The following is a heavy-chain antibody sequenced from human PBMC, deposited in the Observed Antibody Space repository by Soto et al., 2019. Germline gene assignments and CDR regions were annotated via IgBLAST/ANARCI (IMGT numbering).Heavy chain of an antibody. CDR1: GYRFSSYW. J-gene: IGHJ4*02. Sequence: PGESLKISCQTSGYRFSSYWIVWVRQMPGKGLEWMGIIYPNDSRVKYNPSVQGQVTMSVDRSISTAYLQWSSLRASDTAMYYCATLAGTGSYRDLYFDNWGQGTPVTVSS. CDR3: ATLAGTGSYRDLYFDN. V-gene: IGHV5-51*01. CDR2: IYPNDSRV. D-gene: IGHD1-26*01.